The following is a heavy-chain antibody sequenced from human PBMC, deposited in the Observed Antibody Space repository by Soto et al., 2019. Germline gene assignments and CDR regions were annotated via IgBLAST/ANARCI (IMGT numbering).Heavy chain of an antibody. CDR1: GFTFSSYA. CDR3: ARAAGAFDI. J-gene: IGHJ3*02. Sequence: QPGGSLRLSCAASGFTFSSYAMHWVRQATGKGLEWVAAISYDGSNKYYADSVKGRFTISRDNSKNTLYLQMNSLRAEDTAVYYCARAAGAFDIWGQGTMVTVSS. V-gene: IGHV3-30-3*01. D-gene: IGHD3-10*01. CDR2: ISYDGSNK.